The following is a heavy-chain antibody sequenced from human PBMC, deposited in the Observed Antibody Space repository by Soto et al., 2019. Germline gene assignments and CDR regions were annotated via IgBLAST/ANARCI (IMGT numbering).Heavy chain of an antibody. Sequence: EVQILESGGGLVQPGGSLRLSCAASGFTFSSYAMYWVRQAPGKGLAWVSGISDSGTGTYYADSVKGRFTISRDNSQNSVYLQMKRLRAADTAVYYCATEHTVVIRDAFDIWGQGTLVNVSS. CDR2: ISDSGTGT. J-gene: IGHJ3*02. V-gene: IGHV3-23*01. CDR3: ATEHTVVIRDAFDI. D-gene: IGHD3-22*01. CDR1: GFTFSSYA.